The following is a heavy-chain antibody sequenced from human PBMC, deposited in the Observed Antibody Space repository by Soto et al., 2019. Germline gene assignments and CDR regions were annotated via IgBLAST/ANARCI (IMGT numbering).Heavy chain of an antibody. CDR3: AGVIRITSDIVVVPAAPRALDI. V-gene: IGHV1-18*01. D-gene: IGHD2-2*01. CDR1: GYTFTSYG. CDR2: ISAYNGNT. Sequence: GASVKVSCKASGYTFTSYGISWVRQAPGQGLEWMGWISAYNGNTNYAQKLQGRVTMTTDTSTSTAYMELRSLRSDDTAVYYCAGVIRITSDIVVVPAAPRALDIWGQGTMVTVSS. J-gene: IGHJ3*02.